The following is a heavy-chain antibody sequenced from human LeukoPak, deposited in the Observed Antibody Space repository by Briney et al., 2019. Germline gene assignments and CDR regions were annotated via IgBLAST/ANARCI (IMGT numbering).Heavy chain of an antibody. CDR1: GGSISSYY. V-gene: IGHV4-59*12. D-gene: IGHD4-17*01. CDR2: IYYSGST. Sequence: PSETLSLTCTVSGGSISSYYWSWIRQPPGKGLEWIGSIYYSGSTYYNPSLKSRVTISVDTSKNQFSLKLSSVTAADTAVYYCARDRTTVTTYYYYGMDVWGQGTTVTVSS. J-gene: IGHJ6*02. CDR3: ARDRTTVTTYYYYGMDV.